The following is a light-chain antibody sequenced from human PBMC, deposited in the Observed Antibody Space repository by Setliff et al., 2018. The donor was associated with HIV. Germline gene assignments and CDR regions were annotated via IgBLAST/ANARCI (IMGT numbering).Light chain of an antibody. V-gene: IGLV2-14*01. CDR3: GTWDSSLSAGV. Sequence: QSALTQPASVSGSPGQSITISCTGTSSDVGNYKYVSWYQQHPGKVPKLMIYDVSKRPSGVSNRFSGSKSGTSATLGITGLQTGDEADYFCGTWDSSLSAGVFGTGTKV. CDR2: DVS. CDR1: SSDVGNYKY. J-gene: IGLJ1*01.